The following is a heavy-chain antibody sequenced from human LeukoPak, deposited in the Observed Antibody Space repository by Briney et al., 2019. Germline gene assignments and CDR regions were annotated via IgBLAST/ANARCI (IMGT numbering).Heavy chain of an antibody. D-gene: IGHD3-16*01. J-gene: IGHJ6*03. CDR2: ISSSGSTI. V-gene: IGHV3-48*04. Sequence: GGSLRLSCAASGFTFSSFTMNWVRQAPGKGLEWVSYISSSGSTIYYADSVRGRFTVSRDNAKNTPYLQMNSLRAEDTAVYYCARGGLGAYYYYYYMDVWGKGTTVTVSS. CDR3: ARGGLGAYYYYYYMDV. CDR1: GFTFSSFT.